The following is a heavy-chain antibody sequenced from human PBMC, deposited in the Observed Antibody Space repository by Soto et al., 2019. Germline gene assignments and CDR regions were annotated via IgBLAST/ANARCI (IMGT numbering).Heavy chain of an antibody. CDR3: ARYWYQQKDFSSGYPAPDY. Sequence: ASVKVSSKASGYTFTRYGISWARQAPGQGLEWMGWISAYNGNTNYAQKLQGRVTMTTDTSTSTAYMEMRSLRSDDTAVYYCARYWYQQKDFSSGYPAPDYWGQGTLVTVSS. D-gene: IGHD3-3*01. J-gene: IGHJ4*02. CDR2: ISAYNGNT. V-gene: IGHV1-18*01. CDR1: GYTFTRYG.